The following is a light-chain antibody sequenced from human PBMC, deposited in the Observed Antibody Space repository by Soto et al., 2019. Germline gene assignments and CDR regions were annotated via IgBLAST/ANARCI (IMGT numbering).Light chain of an antibody. CDR1: QSISSW. Sequence: DIQVTQSPSTLSASVGDRVTITCRASQSISSWLAGYQQKPGKAPKLLIYKASSLESGVPSSFGGRGAGTEFTLTISILQPDDFATYYYQQYNSYSSTFGPGTKVDIK. CDR2: KAS. J-gene: IGKJ3*01. V-gene: IGKV1-5*03. CDR3: QQYNSYSST.